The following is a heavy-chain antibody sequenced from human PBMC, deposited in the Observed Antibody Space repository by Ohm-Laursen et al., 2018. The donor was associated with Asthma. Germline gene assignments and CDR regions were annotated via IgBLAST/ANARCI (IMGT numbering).Heavy chain of an antibody. D-gene: IGHD6-19*01. CDR3: VRDSYRSGWYGQFDY. J-gene: IGHJ4*02. CDR1: GFTFSSYG. Sequence: SLRLSCSASGFTFSSYGMHWVRQAPGKGLEWVALISFDGSDKNHGDSVKGRFTISRDNSKNTLYLEMNILRGEDTAVYYCVRDSYRSGWYGQFDYWGQGTLVTVSS. V-gene: IGHV3-30*03. CDR2: ISFDGSDK.